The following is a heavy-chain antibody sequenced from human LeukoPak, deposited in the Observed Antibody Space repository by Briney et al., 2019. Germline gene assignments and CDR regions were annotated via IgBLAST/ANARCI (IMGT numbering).Heavy chain of an antibody. CDR1: GGSITSYY. J-gene: IGHJ4*02. D-gene: IGHD3-22*01. Sequence: PSETLSLTCTVSGGSITSYYWSWIRQPPGKGLEWIGSIYYSGNTYYNPSLKSRVTISVDTSKNQFSLKLSSVTAADTAVYYCARLVYYDSSGYILDWGQGTLVTVSS. CDR2: IYYSGNT. V-gene: IGHV4-59*05. CDR3: ARLVYYDSSGYILD.